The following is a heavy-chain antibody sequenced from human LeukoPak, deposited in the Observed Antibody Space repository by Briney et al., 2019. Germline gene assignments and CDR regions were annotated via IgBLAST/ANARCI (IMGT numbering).Heavy chain of an antibody. CDR1: GGTFSSYA. V-gene: IGHV1-69*13. D-gene: IGHD2-2*01. CDR3: ARDRGYCSSTSCLNWFDP. Sequence: SVKVSCKASGGTFSSYAISWVRQAPGQGVEWMGGIIPIFGTANYAQKFQGRVTITADESTSTAYMELSSLRSEDTAVYYCARDRGYCSSTSCLNWFDPWGQGTLVTVSS. CDR2: IIPIFGTA. J-gene: IGHJ5*02.